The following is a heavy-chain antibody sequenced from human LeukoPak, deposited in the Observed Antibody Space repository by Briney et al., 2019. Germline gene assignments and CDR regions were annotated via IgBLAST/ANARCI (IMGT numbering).Heavy chain of an antibody. CDR1: GYSISTGYY. V-gene: IGHV4-38-2*01. CDR3: ARALGYCGSDCYSFDY. Sequence: PSETLSLTCAVSGYSISTGYYWGWVRQPPGKGLEWIGSIYHSGSTYYNPSLKGQVTISVDTSKNQFSLRLSSATAADTAVYYCARALGYCGSDCYSFDYWGQGTLVTVSS. J-gene: IGHJ4*02. D-gene: IGHD2-21*01. CDR2: IYHSGST.